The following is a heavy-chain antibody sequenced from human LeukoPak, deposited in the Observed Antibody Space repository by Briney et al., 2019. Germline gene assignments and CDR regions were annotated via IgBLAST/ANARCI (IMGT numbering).Heavy chain of an antibody. CDR2: INPNSGGT. D-gene: IGHD6-13*01. CDR1: GYTFTDDY. CDR3: ARGLPRVAAAGARGMFFQH. V-gene: IGHV1-2*02. Sequence: ASVKVSCKASGYTFTDDYIHWVRQAPGQGLEWMGWINPNSGGTNYAQKFQGRVTMTRDTSISTAYMELSRLRSDDTAVYYCARGLPRVAAAGARGMFFQHWGQGTLVTVSS. J-gene: IGHJ1*01.